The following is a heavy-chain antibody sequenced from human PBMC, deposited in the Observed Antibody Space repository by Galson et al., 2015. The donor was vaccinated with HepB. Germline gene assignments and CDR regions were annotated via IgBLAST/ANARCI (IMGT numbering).Heavy chain of an antibody. CDR3: GRMRLPNYGVDV. J-gene: IGHJ6*02. V-gene: IGHV2-70*11. CDR2: FDWDGAT. CDR1: GFSLNTRGIF. Sequence: PALVKPTQTLTLTCTFSGFSLNTRGIFMGWFRQPPGKALEWLARFDWDGATYYNTSLKARLTVSKDTSRNQVVLTMANVAPEDTGTYYCGRMRLPNYGVDVWGPGTTCIVS.